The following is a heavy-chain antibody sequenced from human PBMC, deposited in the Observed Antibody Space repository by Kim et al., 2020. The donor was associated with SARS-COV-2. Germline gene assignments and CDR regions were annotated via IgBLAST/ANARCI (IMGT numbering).Heavy chain of an antibody. Sequence: ADSVKGRFTISRDNSKNALYLQMNSLRAEDTAVYYCAKVGIIAVAAFFDYWGQGTLVTVSS. V-gene: IGHV3-23*01. D-gene: IGHD6-19*01. J-gene: IGHJ4*02. CDR3: AKVGIIAVAAFFDY.